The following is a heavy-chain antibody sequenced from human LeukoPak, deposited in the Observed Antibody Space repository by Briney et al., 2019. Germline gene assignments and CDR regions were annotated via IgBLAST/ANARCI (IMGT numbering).Heavy chain of an antibody. CDR2: MSGSGGGT. CDR1: GFTFSNYA. J-gene: IGHJ4*02. CDR3: AKRVADTGDLYDY. D-gene: IGHD6-19*01. Sequence: GGSLRLSCAASGFTFSNYAMSWVRQAPGKGLAWVSTMSGSGGGTYYADSVKGRFTISRDNSKNTLYLQINNLRAEDTAIYYCAKRVADTGDLYDYWGQGTLVTVSS. V-gene: IGHV3-23*01.